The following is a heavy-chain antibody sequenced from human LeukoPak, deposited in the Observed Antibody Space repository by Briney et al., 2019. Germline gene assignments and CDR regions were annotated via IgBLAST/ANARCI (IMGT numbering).Heavy chain of an antibody. CDR1: GFTFSSYG. D-gene: IGHD3-22*01. CDR3: ARARDNYDESGHSALDH. V-gene: IGHV3-33*01. J-gene: IGHJ4*02. CDR2: IWYDESNK. Sequence: PGRSLRLSCAASGFTFSSYGMHWVRQAPGKGLQWVASIWYDESNKYYADSVKGRFTISRDNFKNTLYLQMDSLRAEDTAMYYCARARDNYDESGHSALDHWGQGTLVTVSS.